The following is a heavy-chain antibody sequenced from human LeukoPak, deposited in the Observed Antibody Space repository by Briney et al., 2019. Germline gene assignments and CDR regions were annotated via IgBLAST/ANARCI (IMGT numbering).Heavy chain of an antibody. J-gene: IGHJ4*02. Sequence: GGSLRLSCAASRFTFSSYGMHWVRQAPGKGLEWVAVIWYDGSNKYYADSVKGRFTISRDNSKNTLYLQMNSLRAEDTAVYYCAREWFGEALDYWGQGTLVTVSS. V-gene: IGHV3-33*01. D-gene: IGHD3-10*01. CDR1: RFTFSSYG. CDR2: IWYDGSNK. CDR3: AREWFGEALDY.